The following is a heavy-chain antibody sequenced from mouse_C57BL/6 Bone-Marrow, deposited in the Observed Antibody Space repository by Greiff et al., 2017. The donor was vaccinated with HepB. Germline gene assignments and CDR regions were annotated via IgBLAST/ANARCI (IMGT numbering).Heavy chain of an antibody. CDR3: TCFLY. Sequence: QVQLKESGAELVRPGASVTLSCKASGYTFTDYEMHWVKQTPVHGLEWIGAIDPETGGTAYNQKFKGKAILTADKSSSTAYMELRSLTSEDSAVYYCTCFLYWGQGTTLTVSS. J-gene: IGHJ2*01. CDR1: GYTFTDYE. CDR2: IDPETGGT. V-gene: IGHV1-15*01.